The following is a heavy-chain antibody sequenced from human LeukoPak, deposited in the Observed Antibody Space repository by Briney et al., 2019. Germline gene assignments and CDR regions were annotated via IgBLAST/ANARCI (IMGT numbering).Heavy chain of an antibody. CDR2: ISGDGSTT. CDR1: GFTSNYW. CDR3: TRGYSGYGNFVC. Sequence: GRSLRLSCPAIGFTSNYWMHWVRQAPGKGLVWVSRISGDGSTTFYVDSVKGRFTISRDNSKNTLYLQMNSLRAEDTAVYYCTRGYSGYGNFVCWGQGTLVTVSS. D-gene: IGHD5-12*01. V-gene: IGHV3-74*01. J-gene: IGHJ4*02.